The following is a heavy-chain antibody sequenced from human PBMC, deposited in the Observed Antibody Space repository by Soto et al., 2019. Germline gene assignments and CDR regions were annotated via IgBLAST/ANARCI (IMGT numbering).Heavy chain of an antibody. D-gene: IGHD2-2*01. Sequence: GGSLRLSCAASGFTFRRYNMNWVRQAPGKGLEWVSSISSGSTYIYYADSVKGRFTISRDNARNSLYLQMNSLRAEDTAVYYCAGERREDTVVVPAYYYYYGMDVWGQGTTVTVTS. J-gene: IGHJ6*02. CDR1: GFTFRRYN. CDR3: AGERREDTVVVPAYYYYYGMDV. CDR2: ISSGSTYI. V-gene: IGHV3-21*01.